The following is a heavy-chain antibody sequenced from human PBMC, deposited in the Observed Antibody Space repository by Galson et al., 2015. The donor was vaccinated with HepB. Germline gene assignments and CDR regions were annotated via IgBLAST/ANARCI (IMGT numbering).Heavy chain of an antibody. CDR3: ARGEVLDY. CDR2: ISSSSNYI. Sequence: LRLSCAASGFTFSSYSVNWVRQAPGKGLEWVSSISSSSNYIYYADSVKGRFTISRDNAKNSLYLQMNSLRAEDTAVYYCARGEVLDYWGQGTLVTVSS. CDR1: GFTFSSYS. V-gene: IGHV3-21*04. J-gene: IGHJ4*02.